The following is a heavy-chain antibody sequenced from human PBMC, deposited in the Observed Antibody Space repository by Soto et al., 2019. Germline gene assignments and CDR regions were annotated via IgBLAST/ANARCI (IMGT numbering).Heavy chain of an antibody. D-gene: IGHD6-19*01. V-gene: IGHV1-18*01. CDR2: ISAYNGNT. CDR1: GYTFTSYG. J-gene: IGHJ4*02. Sequence: ASVKVTCKASGYTFTSYGISWVQQAPGQGLEWMGWISAYNGNTNYAQKLQGRLTITEDTSKNQVVLTMTNMDPVDTATYYCAHRSSGWPYYFDYWGPGTLVTVSS. CDR3: AHRSSGWPYYFDY.